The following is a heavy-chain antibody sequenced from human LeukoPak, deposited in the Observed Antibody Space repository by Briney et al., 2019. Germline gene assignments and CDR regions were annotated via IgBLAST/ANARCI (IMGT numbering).Heavy chain of an antibody. CDR1: GGSISSYY. V-gene: IGHV4-59*01. Sequence: SETLSLTCTVSGGSISSYYWSWIRQPPGKGLEWIGYIYYSGSTNCNPSLKSRVTISVDTSKNQFSLKLSSVTAADTAVYYCARRGYYDSSGYYGYWGQGTLVTVSS. J-gene: IGHJ4*02. D-gene: IGHD3-22*01. CDR3: ARRGYYDSSGYYGY. CDR2: IYYSGST.